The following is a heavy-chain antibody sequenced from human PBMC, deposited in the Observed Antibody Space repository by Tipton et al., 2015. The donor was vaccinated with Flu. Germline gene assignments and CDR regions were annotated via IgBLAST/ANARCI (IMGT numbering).Heavy chain of an antibody. CDR1: GGFVSSYY. CDR3: ARGLSGSGSYQGRYFDY. CDR2: IYNNQYT. D-gene: IGHD3-10*01. V-gene: IGHV4-59*02. J-gene: IGHJ4*01. Sequence: TLSLTCTVSGGFVSSYYWNWIRQPPGKGLEWIGYIYNNQYTKYNPSLKSRVTVSVDPSMSQFSLRLTSVTAADTAVYYCARGLSGSGSYQGRYFDYWGQGTLVTVSS.